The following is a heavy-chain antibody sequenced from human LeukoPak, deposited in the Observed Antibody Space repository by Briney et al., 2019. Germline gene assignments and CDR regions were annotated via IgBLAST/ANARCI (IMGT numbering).Heavy chain of an antibody. CDR2: INPSGGST. V-gene: IGHV1-46*01. Sequence: ASVKVSCKASGYTFTSYYMHWVRQAPGQGLEWMGIINPSGGSTSYAQKFQGRVTMTRDTSTSTAYMELSSLRSEDTAVYYCASRDMVRGVIPQYYYGMDVWGQGTTVTASS. CDR1: GYTFTSYY. CDR3: ASRDMVRGVIPQYYYGMDV. J-gene: IGHJ6*02. D-gene: IGHD3-10*01.